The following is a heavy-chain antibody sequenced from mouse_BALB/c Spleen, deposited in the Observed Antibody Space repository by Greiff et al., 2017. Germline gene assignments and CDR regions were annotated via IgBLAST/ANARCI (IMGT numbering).Heavy chain of an antibody. CDR1: GFTFSSYY. CDR2: INSNGGST. V-gene: IGHV5-6-2*01. Sequence: DVMLVESGGGLVKLGGSLKLSCAASGFTFSSYYMSWVRQTPEKRLELVAAINSNGGSTYYPDTVKGRFTISRDNAKNTLYLQMSSLKSEDTALYYCARRNDYDARTFDYWGQGTTLTVSS. J-gene: IGHJ2*01. D-gene: IGHD2-4*01. CDR3: ARRNDYDARTFDY.